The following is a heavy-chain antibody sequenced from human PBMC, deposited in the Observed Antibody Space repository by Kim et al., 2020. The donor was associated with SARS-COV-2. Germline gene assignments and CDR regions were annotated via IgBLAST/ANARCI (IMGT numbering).Heavy chain of an antibody. D-gene: IGHD3-22*01. J-gene: IGHJ4*02. V-gene: IGHV1-46*01. CDR3: ARVTYYYESMAYYYFDY. Sequence: KFQGSVTMTRDTSTSTVYMDLSSLRSEDTAVYYCARVTYYYESMAYYYFDYWGQGTLVTVSS.